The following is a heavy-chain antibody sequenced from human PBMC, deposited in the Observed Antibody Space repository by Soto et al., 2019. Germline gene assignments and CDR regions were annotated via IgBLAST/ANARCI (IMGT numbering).Heavy chain of an antibody. D-gene: IGHD6-19*01. J-gene: IGHJ4*02. CDR2: IWYDGSNA. Sequence: QVQLVESGGGVVQPGRSLRLSCAASGFTFSIFGMHWVLQAPGKGLEWAAIIWYDGSNAYYADSVRGRFTISRDNSKNTVYLQMNSLMAEHTAVYYCARDKGSSTVVSGISQEGYFDSWGQGTLVTVSS. CDR3: ARDKGSSTVVSGISQEGYFDS. V-gene: IGHV3-33*01. CDR1: GFTFSIFG.